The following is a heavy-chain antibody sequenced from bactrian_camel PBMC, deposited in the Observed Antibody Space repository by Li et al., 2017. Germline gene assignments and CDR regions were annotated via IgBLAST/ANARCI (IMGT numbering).Heavy chain of an antibody. CDR1: GFTYSRRC. D-gene: IGHD1*01. J-gene: IGHJ4*01. V-gene: IGHV3S9*01. Sequence: HVQLVESGGGSVQAGGSLRLSCVASGFTYSRRCMGWFRQAPGKEREGVAGIDSDGSTIDADSVKGRFTISQDNTKNTVDLQMNNLKPEDTAMYYCAVATDCRWTGYPYWTPALNNMGQGTQVTVS. CDR2: IDSDGST.